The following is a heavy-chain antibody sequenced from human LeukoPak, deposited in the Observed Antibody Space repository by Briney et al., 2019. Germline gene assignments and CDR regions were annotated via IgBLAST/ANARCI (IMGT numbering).Heavy chain of an antibody. D-gene: IGHD1-26*01. CDR1: GFTVSDYY. Sequence: PGGSLRLSCAASGFTVSDYYMNWIRQAPGKGLEWVSYIDRSGTYTNYADSGKGRFTISRDNAKNSLYLQMNSLRAEDTAVYYCARDLTVGPIFIDCWRQGTLVTVSS. CDR2: IDRSGTYT. V-gene: IGHV3-11*06. J-gene: IGHJ4*02. CDR3: ARDLTVGPIFIDC.